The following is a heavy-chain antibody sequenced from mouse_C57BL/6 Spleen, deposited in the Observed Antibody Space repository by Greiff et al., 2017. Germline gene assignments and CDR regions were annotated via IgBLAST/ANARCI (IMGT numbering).Heavy chain of an antibody. CDR2: ISSGSSTI. CDR3: ARNYGNYYYAMDY. Sequence: EVQLVESGGGLVKPGGSLKLSCAASGFTFSDYGMHWVRQAPEKGLEWVAYISSGSSTIYYADTVKGRFTISRDNAKNTLFLQMTSLRSEDTAMYYCARNYGNYYYAMDYWGQGTSVTVSS. V-gene: IGHV5-17*01. CDR1: GFTFSDYG. J-gene: IGHJ4*01. D-gene: IGHD2-1*01.